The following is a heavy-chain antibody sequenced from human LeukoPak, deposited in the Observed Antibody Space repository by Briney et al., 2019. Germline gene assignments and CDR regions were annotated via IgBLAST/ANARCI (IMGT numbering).Heavy chain of an antibody. D-gene: IGHD1-14*01. V-gene: IGHV4-31*03. CDR2: IYYSGST. J-gene: IGHJ2*01. CDR1: GGSISSGGYY. CDR3: AGVPTRNRYFDL. Sequence: SETLSLTCTVSGGSISSGGYYWSWIRQHPGKGLEWIGYIYYSGSTYYNPSLKSRVTISVDTSKNQFSLKLSSVTAADTAVYYCAGVPTRNRYFDLWGRGTLVTVSS.